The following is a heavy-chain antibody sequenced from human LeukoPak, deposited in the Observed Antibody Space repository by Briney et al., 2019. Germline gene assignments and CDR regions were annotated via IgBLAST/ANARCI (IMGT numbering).Heavy chain of an antibody. CDR2: IYPGDSDT. J-gene: IGHJ4*02. D-gene: IGHD3-10*01. Sequence: GESLKISCKGSGYSFTSYWSGWVRQMQGKGLEWMGIIYPGDSDTRYSPSFQGQVTISADKSISTAYLQWSSLKAADTAMYYCARHVFRDLGWFGETRTKYYFDYWGQGTLVTGSS. CDR1: GYSFTSYW. CDR3: ARHVFRDLGWFGETRTKYYFDY. V-gene: IGHV5-51*01.